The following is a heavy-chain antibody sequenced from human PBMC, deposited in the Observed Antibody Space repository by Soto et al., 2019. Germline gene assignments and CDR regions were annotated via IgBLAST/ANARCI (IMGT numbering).Heavy chain of an antibody. V-gene: IGHV3-33*01. D-gene: IGHD2-21*01. Sequence: QVQLVEYGGGVVQPGRSLRLSCAASGFTFNNYGMHWVRQAPGMGLEWVAFISSDGSNEYYGDSVKGRFTIYRDNTKDTLYLQMYSLRAEDTAVYYCARDREYSGDNWFDPWCQGTLVTVSS. CDR3: ARDREYSGDNWFDP. CDR2: ISSDGSNE. J-gene: IGHJ5*02. CDR1: GFTFNNYG.